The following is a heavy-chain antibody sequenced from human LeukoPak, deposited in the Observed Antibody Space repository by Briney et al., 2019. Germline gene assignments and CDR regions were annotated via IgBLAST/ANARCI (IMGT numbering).Heavy chain of an antibody. CDR2: ISGSGAGT. V-gene: IGHV3-23*01. CDR3: AKTYSGYDGVDY. CDR1: GFTFSSYG. D-gene: IGHD5-12*01. Sequence: PGGSLRLSCAASGFTFSSYGMSWVRQAPGKGLEWVSGISGSGAGTHYADSVKGRFTISRDNSENTLYLQMNRLRAEDTALYYCAKTYSGYDGVDYWGQGTLVTVSS. J-gene: IGHJ4*02.